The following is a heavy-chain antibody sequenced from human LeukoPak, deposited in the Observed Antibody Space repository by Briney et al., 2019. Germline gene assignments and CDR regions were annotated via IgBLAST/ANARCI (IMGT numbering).Heavy chain of an antibody. CDR2: INHSGST. CDR3: ARNPPKVDFWSGYSYNWFDP. D-gene: IGHD3-3*01. Sequence: SETLSLTCAVYGGSFSGYYWSWIRQPPGKGLEWIGEINHSGSTNYNPSLKSRVTISVDTSKNQFSLKLSSVTAADTAVYYCARNPPKVDFWSGYSYNWFDPWGQGTLVTVSS. V-gene: IGHV4-34*01. CDR1: GGSFSGYY. J-gene: IGHJ5*02.